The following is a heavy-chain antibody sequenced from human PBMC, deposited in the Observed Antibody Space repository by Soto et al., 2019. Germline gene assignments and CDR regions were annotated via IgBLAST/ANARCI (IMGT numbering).Heavy chain of an antibody. D-gene: IGHD1-1*01. V-gene: IGHV4-59*01. CDR1: GGSFIGYY. J-gene: IGHJ1*01. CDR3: ARHRRGTGWGPEYFED. Sequence: SETLSLTCAVYGGSFIGYYWSWIRQPPGKGLEWIGYMYNTGSTVYNPSFKSRVTISVDTSKNQFSLKLNSVTAADTALYYCARHRRGTGWGPEYFEDWGQGTLVTVSS. CDR2: MYNTGST.